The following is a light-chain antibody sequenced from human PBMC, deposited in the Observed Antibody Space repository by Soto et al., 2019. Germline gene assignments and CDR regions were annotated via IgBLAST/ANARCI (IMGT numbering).Light chain of an antibody. J-gene: IGKJ4*01. CDR3: QQYSASIT. CDR2: GAS. CDR1: QSVDNNK. V-gene: IGKV3-20*01. Sequence: EIILTQSPGTLSSSPGETVTLSCRASQSVDNNKLAWYQQKPGQSPRLVIYGASNRAADITDRFSGSGSGTDFTLTISRLEPEDFAVYHCQQYSASITFGGGTKVDI.